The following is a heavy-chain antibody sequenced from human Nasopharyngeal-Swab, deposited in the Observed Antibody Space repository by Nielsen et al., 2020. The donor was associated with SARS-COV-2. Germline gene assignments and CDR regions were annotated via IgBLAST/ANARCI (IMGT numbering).Heavy chain of an antibody. D-gene: IGHD2-15*01. J-gene: IGHJ5*02. CDR1: GGSMSRYW. V-gene: IGHV4-59*01. CDR2: IYYIGNT. CDR3: ARSGGQSTEYNWFDT. Sequence: SETLSLTCTVSGGSMSRYWWSWIRQTPGKGLEWIGDIYYIGNTNHHPSLRSRVTMSVDTSKNQFSLRLSSVTAADTAVYYCARSGGQSTEYNWFDTWGQGTLVTVSS.